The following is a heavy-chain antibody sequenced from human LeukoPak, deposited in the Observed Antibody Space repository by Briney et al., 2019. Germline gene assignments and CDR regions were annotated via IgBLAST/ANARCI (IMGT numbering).Heavy chain of an antibody. CDR1: GYIFSDFD. Sequence: GASVKLSCKASGYIFSDFDINWVRQASGQGLEWVAWMSPNSGNPAYAQEFQGRVTITADESTSTAYMELSSLTSEDTAVYYCARVVTPRYCSSPSCYWKGWFDPWGQGTLVTVSS. V-gene: IGHV1-8*03. J-gene: IGHJ5*02. D-gene: IGHD2-2*01. CDR2: MSPNSGNP. CDR3: ARVVTPRYCSSPSCYWKGWFDP.